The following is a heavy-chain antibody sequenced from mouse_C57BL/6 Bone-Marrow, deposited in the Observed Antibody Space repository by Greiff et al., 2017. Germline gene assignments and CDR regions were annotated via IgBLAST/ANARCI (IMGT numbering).Heavy chain of an antibody. J-gene: IGHJ1*03. Sequence: VQLQQSGAELVKPGASVKLSCKASGYTFTEYTIHWVKQRPGPGLEWIGWFYPGSGRIKYNENFKDKATLTADKSSSTVYMDLSRLTSEHSAVYFCVRDGDGGSYDWWCADWGTGTTVTVSS. CDR3: VRDGDGGSYDWWCAD. V-gene: IGHV1-62-2*01. D-gene: IGHD1-1*02. CDR2: FYPGSGRI. CDR1: GYTFTEYT.